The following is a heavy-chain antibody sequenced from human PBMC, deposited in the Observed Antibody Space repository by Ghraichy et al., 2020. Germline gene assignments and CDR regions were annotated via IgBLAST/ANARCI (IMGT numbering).Heavy chain of an antibody. J-gene: IGHJ6*02. CDR1: GFTFSRHG. CDR3: AKERDTSGYYSFRGDYYGMDV. D-gene: IGHD3-22*01. V-gene: IGHV3-30*18. CDR2: ISYDGSQK. Sequence: GGSLRLSCVASGFTFSRHGMHWVRQAPGRGLEWVAVISYDGSQKNYADSVKGRFTISRDNSKNTLYVQMNSLRAEDTAIYYCAKERDTSGYYSFRGDYYGMDVWGQGTTVTVSS.